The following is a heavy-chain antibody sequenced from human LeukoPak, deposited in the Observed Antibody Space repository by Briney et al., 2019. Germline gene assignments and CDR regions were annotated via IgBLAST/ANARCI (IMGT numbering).Heavy chain of an antibody. CDR1: GGSISNGDYY. V-gene: IGHV4-31*03. CDR3: ARDRRWLRFHGFDI. Sequence: PSETLSLTCTVSGGSISNGDYYWTWIRQHPGKGLEWIGYIYYSGSTYYNPSPKSRVVISVDTSKNQFSLKLKSVTAADTAVYYCARDRRWLRFHGFDIWGQGTMVTVSS. D-gene: IGHD5-12*01. J-gene: IGHJ3*02. CDR2: IYYSGST.